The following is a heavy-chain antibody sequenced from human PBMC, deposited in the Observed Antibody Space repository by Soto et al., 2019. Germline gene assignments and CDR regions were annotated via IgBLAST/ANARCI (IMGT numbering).Heavy chain of an antibody. CDR1: GGSLSSGGYY. Sequence: QVQLQESGPGLVKPSQTLSLTCTVSGGSLSSGGYYWSWIRQHPGKGLEWIGYIYYSGSTYYNPSLKSRVTISVDTSKNQFSLKLSSVTAADTAVYYCARDCSGGSCYLTPAAFDIWGQGTMVTVSS. CDR2: IYYSGST. D-gene: IGHD2-15*01. CDR3: ARDCSGGSCYLTPAAFDI. J-gene: IGHJ3*02. V-gene: IGHV4-31*03.